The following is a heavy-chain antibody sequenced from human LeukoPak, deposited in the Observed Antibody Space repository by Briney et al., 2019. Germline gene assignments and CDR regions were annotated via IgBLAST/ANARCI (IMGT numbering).Heavy chain of an antibody. CDR2: IYYSGST. J-gene: IGHJ4*02. V-gene: IGHV4-59*08. CDR3: ARQRFLEWYFDY. D-gene: IGHD3-3*01. Sequence: SETLSLTCTVSCPSISSYYWSWVRQSPGKGLEWIGYIYYSGSTNYNPSLKSRVTISVDTSKNQFSLKLSSVTAADTAVYYCARQRFLEWYFDYWGQGTLVTVSS. CDR1: CPSISSYY.